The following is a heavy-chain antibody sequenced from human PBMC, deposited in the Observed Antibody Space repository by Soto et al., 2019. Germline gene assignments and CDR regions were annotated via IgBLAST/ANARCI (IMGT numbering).Heavy chain of an antibody. D-gene: IGHD1-1*01. Sequence: QVQLVQSGAEVKKPGASVKVSCKASGYTFTIFGITWVRQAPGQGLEWMGWISAYTGNTNYAQKLQGRVTMTTDTSTSTAYMEVRSLRSDDAAVYYCARMDDRGWFDPWGQGTLVTVSS. CDR2: ISAYTGNT. V-gene: IGHV1-18*01. CDR3: ARMDDRGWFDP. J-gene: IGHJ5*02. CDR1: GYTFTIFG.